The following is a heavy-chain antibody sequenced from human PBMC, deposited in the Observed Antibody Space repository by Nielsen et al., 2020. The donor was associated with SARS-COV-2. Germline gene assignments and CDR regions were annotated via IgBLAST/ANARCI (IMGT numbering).Heavy chain of an antibody. J-gene: IGHJ4*02. Sequence: GSLRLSCTVSGGSISSYYWSWIRQPPEKGLEWIGYIYYSGSTNYNPSLKSRVTISVDTSKNQFSLKLSSVTAADTAVYYCARVVDTAMALIDYWGQGTLVTVSS. CDR2: IYYSGST. D-gene: IGHD5-18*01. CDR3: ARVVDTAMALIDY. CDR1: GGSISSYY. V-gene: IGHV4-59*01.